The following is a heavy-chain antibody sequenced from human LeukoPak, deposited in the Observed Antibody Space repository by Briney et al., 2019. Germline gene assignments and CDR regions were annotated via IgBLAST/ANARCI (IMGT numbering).Heavy chain of an antibody. CDR3: ARFRYCSGGSCYFPNWFDP. J-gene: IGHJ5*02. V-gene: IGHV4-34*01. CDR1: GGSFSGYY. CDR2: INHSGST. Sequence: SETLSLTCAVYGGSFSGYYWSWIRQPPGKGLEWIGEINHSGSTNYNPSLKSRVTISVDTSKNQFSLKLSSVTAADTTVYYCARFRYCSGGSCYFPNWFDPWGQGTLVTVSS. D-gene: IGHD2-15*01.